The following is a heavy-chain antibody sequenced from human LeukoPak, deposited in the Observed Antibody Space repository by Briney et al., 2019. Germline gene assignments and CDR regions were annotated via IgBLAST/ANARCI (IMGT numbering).Heavy chain of an antibody. Sequence: GGSLRLSCAASGFSFSSYAMSWVRQAPGKGLEWVSGINSSGGSSYYGDSMKGRFTISRDNSKNMLYLQMNSLRAEDTAVYYCANYYYDRSGYKNWGQGTLVTVSS. CDR2: INSSGGSS. V-gene: IGHV3-23*01. J-gene: IGHJ4*02. D-gene: IGHD3-22*01. CDR3: ANYYYDRSGYKN. CDR1: GFSFSSYA.